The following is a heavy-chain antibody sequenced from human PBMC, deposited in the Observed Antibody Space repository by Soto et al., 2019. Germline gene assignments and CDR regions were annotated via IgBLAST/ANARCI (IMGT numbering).Heavy chain of an antibody. Sequence: QVQLQESGPGLVKPSGTLSLTCAVSGDSITSDKWWSWIRQPPGKGLQWIGESYHSGSTKYNPSLKSLVIISVDKSKNQFSLKLSSVTAADTAVYYCARGETQQQRDYWGQGTLVTVSS. D-gene: IGHD6-13*01. CDR3: ARGETQQQRDY. J-gene: IGHJ4*02. V-gene: IGHV4-4*02. CDR1: GDSITSDKW. CDR2: SYHSGST.